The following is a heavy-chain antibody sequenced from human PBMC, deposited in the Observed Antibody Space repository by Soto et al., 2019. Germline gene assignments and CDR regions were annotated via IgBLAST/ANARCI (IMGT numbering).Heavy chain of an antibody. CDR2: IIPMFGTP. V-gene: IGHV1-69*01. CDR1: GGSVNSHA. J-gene: IGHJ3*02. D-gene: IGHD4-17*01. Sequence: QVQLEQSGAEVKKAGSSVKVSCKAFGGSVNSHAISWVRQAPGQGLEWMGGIIPMFGTPTYAQEFQAGVTISAEESTSTVYLYLSSLRSEDTALYYCARSRNVAEFNDYGGNYHGFDIWGQGTMVTVSS. CDR3: ARSRNVAEFNDYGGNYHGFDI.